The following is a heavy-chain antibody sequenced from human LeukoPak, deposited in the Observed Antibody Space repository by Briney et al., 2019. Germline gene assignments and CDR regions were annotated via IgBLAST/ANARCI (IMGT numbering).Heavy chain of an antibody. D-gene: IGHD2-2*01. J-gene: IGHJ3*02. CDR1: GGSISSSSYY. Sequence: SETLSLTCTVSGGSISSSSYYWGWIRQPPGKGLEWIGSIYYSGSTYYNPSLKSRVTISVDTSKNQFSLKLSSVTAAETAVYYCARLNLPATEGAFDIWGQGTMVTVSS. CDR2: IYYSGST. CDR3: ARLNLPATEGAFDI. V-gene: IGHV4-39*01.